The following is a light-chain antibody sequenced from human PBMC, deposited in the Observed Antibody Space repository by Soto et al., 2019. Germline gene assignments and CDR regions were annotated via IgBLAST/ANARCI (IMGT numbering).Light chain of an antibody. CDR3: SSYTTSTTLV. J-gene: IGLJ2*01. CDR1: SSDVGHYNY. CDR2: EVS. V-gene: IGLV2-14*01. Sequence: QSALTQPASVSGSPGQSITISCTGTSSDVGHYNYVSWYQHHPGKAPKLMIYEVSNRPSGVSNRFSGSKSGNTASLTISGLQAEDEAGYYCSSYTTSTTLVFGGGTKLTVL.